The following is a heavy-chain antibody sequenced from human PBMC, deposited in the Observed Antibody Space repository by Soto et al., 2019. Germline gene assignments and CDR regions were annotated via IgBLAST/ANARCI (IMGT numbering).Heavy chain of an antibody. CDR1: GGTFSSYA. Sequence: SVKVSCKASGGTFSSYAISWVRQAPGQGLEWMGGIIPIFGTANYAQKFQGRVTITADESTSTAYMELSSLRSEDTAVYYCASHHLRSMVRVPFDYWGQGTLVTVSS. D-gene: IGHD3-10*01. CDR3: ASHHLRSMVRVPFDY. J-gene: IGHJ4*02. CDR2: IIPIFGTA. V-gene: IGHV1-69*13.